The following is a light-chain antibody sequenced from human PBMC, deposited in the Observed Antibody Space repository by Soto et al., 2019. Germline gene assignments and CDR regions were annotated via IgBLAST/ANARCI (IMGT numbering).Light chain of an antibody. V-gene: IGKV4-1*01. CDR3: QHYDRTTLT. J-gene: IGKJ4*01. Sequence: DIVMTQSPDSLAVSLGERATINCKSSQNVLYSSNNKNYLAWYQQKPGQPPKLLIYWASTRESGVPDRFSGSGSGTDFTLTISSMQAEDVAVYYCQHYDRTTLTVGGGTKVEIK. CDR1: QNVLYSSNNKNY. CDR2: WAS.